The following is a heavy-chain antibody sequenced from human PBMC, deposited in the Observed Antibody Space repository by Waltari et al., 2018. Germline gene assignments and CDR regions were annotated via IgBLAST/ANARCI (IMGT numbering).Heavy chain of an antibody. V-gene: IGHV1-8*01. J-gene: IGHJ6*02. CDR2: RNTNSGNT. CDR3: ATPGGIPAEDYYYGMDV. D-gene: IGHD2-2*01. Sequence: QVQLVQSGAEVTKPGASVTVSCKASGYTFTSYDINWVRQATGQGLEWMGWRNTNSGNTGYEQKFQGRVTMTRNTSISTAYMELSSLRSEDTAVYYCATPGGIPAEDYYYGMDVWGQGTTVTVSS. CDR1: GYTFTSYD.